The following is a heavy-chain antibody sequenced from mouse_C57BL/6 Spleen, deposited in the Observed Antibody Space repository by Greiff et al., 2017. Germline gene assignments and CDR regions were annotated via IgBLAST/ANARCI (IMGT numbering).Heavy chain of an antibody. CDR1: GYTFTSYW. D-gene: IGHD4-1*01. CDR3: ARNWDSSFDY. Sequence: VQLQQPGAELVRPGSSVKLSCKASGYTFTSYWMHWVKQRPIQGLEWIGNIDPSDSETNYNQKFKDKATLTVDKSSSTAYMQLSSLTSEDAAVYYWARNWDSSFDYWGQGTTLTVSS. V-gene: IGHV1-52*01. CDR2: IDPSDSET. J-gene: IGHJ2*01.